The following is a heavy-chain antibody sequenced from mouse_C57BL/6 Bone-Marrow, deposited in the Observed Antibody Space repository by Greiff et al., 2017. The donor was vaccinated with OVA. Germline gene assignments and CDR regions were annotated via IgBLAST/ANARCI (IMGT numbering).Heavy chain of an antibody. V-gene: IGHV14-1*01. CDR2: IDPEDGDT. J-gene: IGHJ3*01. D-gene: IGHD1-1*01. Sequence: EVKLMESGAELVRPGASVKLSCTASGFNIKDYYMHWVKQRPEQGLEWIGRIDPEDGDTEYAPKFQGKATMTADTSSNTAYLQLSSLTSEDTAVYYCTNIYYYGSSPAYWGQGTLVTVSA. CDR1: GFNIKDYY. CDR3: TNIYYYGSSPAY.